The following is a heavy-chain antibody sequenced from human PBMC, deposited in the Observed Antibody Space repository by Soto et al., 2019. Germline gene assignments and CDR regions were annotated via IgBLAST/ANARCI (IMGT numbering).Heavy chain of an antibody. V-gene: IGHV4-59*01. CDR2: IYYSGST. CDR1: GGSISSYY. CDR3: ARAGLRFLDQDYLLLPGDYYYYYMDV. D-gene: IGHD3-3*01. Sequence: SETLSLTCTVSGGSISSYYWSWIRQPPGKGLEWIGYIYYSGSTNYNPSLKSRVTISVDTSKNQFSLKLSSVTAADTAVYYCARAGLRFLDQDYLLLPGDYYYYYMDVWGKGTTVTVSS. J-gene: IGHJ6*03.